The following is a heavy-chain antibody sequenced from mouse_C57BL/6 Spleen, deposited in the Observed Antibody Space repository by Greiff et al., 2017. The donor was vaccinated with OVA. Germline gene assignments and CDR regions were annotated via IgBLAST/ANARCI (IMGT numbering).Heavy chain of an antibody. CDR3: AKNYDSNYESAMDY. D-gene: IGHD2-5*01. J-gene: IGHJ4*01. CDR2: IWRGGST. CDR1: GFSLTSYG. Sequence: VQRVESGPGLVQPSQSLSITCTVSGFSLTSYGVHWVRQSPGKGLEWLGVIWRGGSTDYNAAFMSRLSITKDNSKSQVFFKMNSLQADDTAIYYCAKNYDSNYESAMDYWGQGTSVTVSS. V-gene: IGHV2-5*01.